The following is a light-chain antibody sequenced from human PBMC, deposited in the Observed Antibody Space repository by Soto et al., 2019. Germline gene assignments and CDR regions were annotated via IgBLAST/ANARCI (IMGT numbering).Light chain of an antibody. Sequence: DIQMTQSPSSLSASVGYRVTITCQASQDIAKYLNWYQQKPGNAPKLLIYDASELHAGVPSRFSGSGSGTDFTFTISSVKPEDFATYYCQQYDDLLSFGGGNKVEIK. CDR1: QDIAKY. V-gene: IGKV1-33*01. J-gene: IGKJ4*01. CDR3: QQYDDLLS. CDR2: DAS.